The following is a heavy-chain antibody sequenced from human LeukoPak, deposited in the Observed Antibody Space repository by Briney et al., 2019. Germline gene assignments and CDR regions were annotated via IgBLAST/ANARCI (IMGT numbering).Heavy chain of an antibody. Sequence: GRSLRLSCAASGFTFSSYAMSWVCQAPGKGLEWVSAISGSGGSTYYADSVKGRFTISRDNSKNTLYLQMNSLCAEDTAVYYCVNGEMARSAAVFRNWGQGSLVTVSS. V-gene: IGHV3-23*01. CDR1: GFTFSSYA. CDR3: VNGEMARSAAVFRN. D-gene: IGHD5-24*01. CDR2: ISGSGGST. J-gene: IGHJ4*02.